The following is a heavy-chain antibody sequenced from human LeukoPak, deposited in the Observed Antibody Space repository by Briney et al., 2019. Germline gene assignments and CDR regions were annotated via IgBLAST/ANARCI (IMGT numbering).Heavy chain of an antibody. CDR3: ARHPSPQLHHFDY. V-gene: IGHV1-46*01. Sequence: ASVKVSCKASGYTFTSYYMHWVRQAPGQGLEWMGIINPRGGSTSYAQKFQGRVTMTRDTSTRTVYMEPSSLRSEDTAVYSCARHPSPQLHHFDYWGQGPLVTVSS. J-gene: IGHJ4*02. CDR2: INPRGGST. CDR1: GYTFTSYY. D-gene: IGHD2-2*01.